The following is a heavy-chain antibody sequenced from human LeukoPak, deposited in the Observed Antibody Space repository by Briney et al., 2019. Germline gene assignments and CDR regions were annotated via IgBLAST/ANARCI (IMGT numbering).Heavy chain of an antibody. CDR2: ISGSGGST. CDR3: AKSGNYYYDSSGYYYD. CDR1: GFTFSDYG. Sequence: GGSLRLSCAASGFTFSDYGMSWVRQAPGKGLEWVSAISGSGGSTYYADSVKGRFTISRDNSKNTLYLQMNSLRAEDTAVYYCAKSGNYYYDSSGYYYDWGQGTLVTVSS. J-gene: IGHJ4*02. V-gene: IGHV3-23*01. D-gene: IGHD3-22*01.